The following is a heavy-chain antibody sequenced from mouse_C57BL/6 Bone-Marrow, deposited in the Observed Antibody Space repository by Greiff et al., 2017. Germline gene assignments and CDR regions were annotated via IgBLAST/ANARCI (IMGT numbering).Heavy chain of an antibody. CDR3: ARQRSFFDY. V-gene: IGHV5-6*01. D-gene: IGHD1-1*01. CDR2: ISSGGSYT. CDR1: GFTFSSYG. J-gene: IGHJ2*01. Sequence: EVKVVESGGDLVKPGGSLKLSCAASGFTFSSYGMSWVRQTPDKRLEWFATISSGGSYTYYPDSVKGRFTISRDNAKNTLYLQMSSLKSEDTAMYYCARQRSFFDYWGQGTTLTVSS.